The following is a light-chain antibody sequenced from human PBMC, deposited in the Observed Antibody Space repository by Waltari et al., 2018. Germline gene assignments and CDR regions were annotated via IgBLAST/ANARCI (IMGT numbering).Light chain of an antibody. CDR2: AAS. V-gene: IGKV3-20*01. CDR1: QSIGNNY. J-gene: IGKJ1*01. Sequence: ENVLTQSPGTLSLSPGERATLSCRAIQSIGNNYLAWYQQKPGQAPRLLIYAASIRATGIPDRFSGSGSGTDFTLTISRLEPEDFAVFYCHQYDRSPWTFGQGTKVEF. CDR3: HQYDRSPWT.